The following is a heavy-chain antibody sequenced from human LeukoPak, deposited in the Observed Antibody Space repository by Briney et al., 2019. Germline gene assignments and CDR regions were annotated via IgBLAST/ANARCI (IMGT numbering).Heavy chain of an antibody. CDR2: ISGSGGST. CDR3: AKDRGYYGSGSNGMDV. D-gene: IGHD3-10*01. CDR1: GFTFSSYA. V-gene: IGHV3-23*01. Sequence: GGSLRLSCAASGFTFSSYAMSWVRQAPGKGLEWVSAISGSGGSTYYADSVKGRFTISRDNSKNTLYLQMNSLRAEDTAVYYCAKDRGYYGSGSNGMDVWGKGTTVTVSS. J-gene: IGHJ6*04.